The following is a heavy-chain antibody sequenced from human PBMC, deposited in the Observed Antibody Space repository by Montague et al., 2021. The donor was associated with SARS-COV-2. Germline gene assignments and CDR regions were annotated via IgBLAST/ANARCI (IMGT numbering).Heavy chain of an antibody. CDR3: ARGFDD. CDR2: ISYSGGT. Sequence: SETLSLTCTVSGGSISSYYWSWIRQPPGRGLQWIGYISYSGGTNYNPSLKSRVTISVDTSKNQFTLKLSSVTAADTAVYYCARGFDDWGQGTLVTVSS. CDR1: GGSISSYY. J-gene: IGHJ5*02. V-gene: IGHV4-59*01.